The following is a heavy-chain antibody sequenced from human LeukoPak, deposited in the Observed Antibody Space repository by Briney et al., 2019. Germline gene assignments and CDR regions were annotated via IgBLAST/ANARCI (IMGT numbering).Heavy chain of an antibody. V-gene: IGHV3-23*01. Sequence: PGGSLRLSCAASGFTFSSYAMSWVRQAPGKGLEWVSAISGSGGSTYYADSVKGRFTISRDNSKNTLYLQMNSLRAEDTAVYYCAKGGRYCSGGSCYFDYWGQGTLVTVSS. CDR1: GFTFSSYA. D-gene: IGHD2-15*01. CDR2: ISGSGGST. J-gene: IGHJ4*02. CDR3: AKGGRYCSGGSCYFDY.